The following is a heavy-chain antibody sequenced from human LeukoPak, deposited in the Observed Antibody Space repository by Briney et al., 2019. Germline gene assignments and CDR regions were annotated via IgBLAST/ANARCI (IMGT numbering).Heavy chain of an antibody. V-gene: IGHV3-21*01. CDR2: ISSSSSYI. CDR1: GFTFSSYS. CDR3: AKVAKYYYGSETYYFFEH. Sequence: PGGSLRLSCAASGFTFSSYSMNRVRQAPGKGLEWVSSISSSSSYIYYADSVKGRFTISRDNAKNSLYLQMNSLRAEDTAVYYCAKVAKYYYGSETYYFFEHWGQGTPVTASS. D-gene: IGHD3-10*01. J-gene: IGHJ4*02.